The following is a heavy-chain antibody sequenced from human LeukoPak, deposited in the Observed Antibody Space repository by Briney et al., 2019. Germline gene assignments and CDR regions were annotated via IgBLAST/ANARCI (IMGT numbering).Heavy chain of an antibody. D-gene: IGHD5-12*01. V-gene: IGHV1-18*01. J-gene: IGHJ4*02. Sequence: ASVKVSCKASGYTFTSYGISWVRQAPGQGLEWMGWISAYNGDTQYPKKFQGRVTMTRDTSTNTAYMELRSLRSDDTAAYYCARDLNSWLKTDSWGQGTLVTVS. CDR1: GYTFTSYG. CDR3: ARDLNSWLKTDS. CDR2: ISAYNGDT.